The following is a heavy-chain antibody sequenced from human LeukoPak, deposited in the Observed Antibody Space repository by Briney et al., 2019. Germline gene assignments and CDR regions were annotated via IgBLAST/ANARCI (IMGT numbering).Heavy chain of an antibody. CDR3: ARERHGDYID. V-gene: IGHV1-18*01. CDR1: GYTFSNYG. Sequence: VASVKVSCKASGYTFSNYGISWVRQAPGQGLEWMGWISSYNDNTNYAQKLQGRVTMTTDTSTSTAYMELRSLRSDDTAVYYCARERHGDYIDWGQGTLVTVSS. D-gene: IGHD4-17*01. J-gene: IGHJ4*02. CDR2: ISSYNDNT.